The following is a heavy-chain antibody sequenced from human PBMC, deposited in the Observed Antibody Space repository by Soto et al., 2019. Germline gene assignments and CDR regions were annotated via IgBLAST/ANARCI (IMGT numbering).Heavy chain of an antibody. CDR2: IYYSGST. J-gene: IGHJ6*02. Sequence: SETLSLTCTVSGGSVSSGSYYWSWIRQPPGKGLEWIGYIYYSGSTNYNPSLKRRVTISVDTSKNQFSLKMSSVTAADTAVYYFARDPSSRSWSGDSYYYGMDVWGQGTTVTVSS. D-gene: IGHD6-13*01. CDR1: GGSVSSGSYY. CDR3: ARDPSSRSWSGDSYYYGMDV. V-gene: IGHV4-61*01.